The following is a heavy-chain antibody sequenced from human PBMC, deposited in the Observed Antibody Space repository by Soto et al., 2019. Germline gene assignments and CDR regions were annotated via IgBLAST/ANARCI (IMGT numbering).Heavy chain of an antibody. CDR3: ARLLGLRAAES. D-gene: IGHD3-16*01. Sequence: QIQLHESGPGLVKPSETLSLTCSVSGVSISGSTFYWGWIRQSPGKGLEWIGSVYYNENTYYNPSLASRVTISLQPSKNQFPLNLRSVTAADTAVYYCARLLGLRAAESWGQATLLTVSS. CDR1: GVSISGSTFY. CDR2: VYYNENT. V-gene: IGHV4-39*01. J-gene: IGHJ1*01.